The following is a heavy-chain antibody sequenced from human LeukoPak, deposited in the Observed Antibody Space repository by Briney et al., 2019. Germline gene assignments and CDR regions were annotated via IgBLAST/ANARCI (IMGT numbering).Heavy chain of an antibody. CDR1: GFTFSSYS. J-gene: IGHJ6*02. D-gene: IGHD2-15*01. Sequence: GGSLRLSCAASGFTFSSYSMNWVRQAPGKGLEWVSSISSSSSYIYYADSVKGRFTISRDNAKNSLYLQMNSLRAEDTAVYYCARIVVVAASYYYGMDVWGQGTTVTVSS. CDR3: ARIVVVAASYYYGMDV. V-gene: IGHV3-21*01. CDR2: ISSSSSYI.